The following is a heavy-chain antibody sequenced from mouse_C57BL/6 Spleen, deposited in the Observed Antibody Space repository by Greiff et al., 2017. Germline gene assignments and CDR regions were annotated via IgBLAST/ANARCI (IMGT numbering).Heavy chain of an antibody. CDR2: SRNKANDYTT. Sequence: DVMLVESGGGLVQSGRSLRLSCATSGFTFSDFYMEWVRQAPGKGLEWIAASRNKANDYTTEYSASVKGRFIVSRDTSQSILYLQMNALRAEDTAIYYCARDDYYGSFDVWGTGTTVTVSS. V-gene: IGHV7-1*01. D-gene: IGHD1-1*01. CDR1: GFTFSDFY. CDR3: ARDDYYGSFDV. J-gene: IGHJ1*03.